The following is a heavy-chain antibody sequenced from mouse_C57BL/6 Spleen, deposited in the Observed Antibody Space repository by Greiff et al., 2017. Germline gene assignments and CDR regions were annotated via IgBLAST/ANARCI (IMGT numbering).Heavy chain of an antibody. CDR2: ILPGSGST. CDR3: ARWLLGGFAY. D-gene: IGHD2-3*01. CDR1: GYTFPGYW. Sequence: QVQLQQSGAELMKPGASVKLSCKATGYTFPGYWLEWVKQRPGHGLEWIGEILPGSGSTNYTQKFKGKATFTADPSSNTSYLELSSLTTEDSAIYYCARWLLGGFAYWGQGTLVTVSA. J-gene: IGHJ3*01. V-gene: IGHV1-9*01.